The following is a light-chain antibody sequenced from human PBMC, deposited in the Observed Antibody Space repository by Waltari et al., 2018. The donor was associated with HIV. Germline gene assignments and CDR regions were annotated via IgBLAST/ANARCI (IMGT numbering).Light chain of an antibody. CDR1: SSDVWGYNI. V-gene: IGLV2-23*02. CDR2: EVS. Sequence: QSALTQPASVSGSPGQSITISCPGTSSDVWGYNIVSWYQKYPGKAPKLMIYEVSERPSGVSNRFSGSKSGNTASLTISGLQAEDEADYYCCSYAGSSTWVFGGGTKLAVL. CDR3: CSYAGSSTWV. J-gene: IGLJ3*02.